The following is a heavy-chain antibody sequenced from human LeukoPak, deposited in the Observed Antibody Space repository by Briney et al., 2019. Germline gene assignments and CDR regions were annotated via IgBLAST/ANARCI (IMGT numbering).Heavy chain of an antibody. J-gene: IGHJ4*02. D-gene: IGHD7-27*01. CDR1: GFSVSNNY. Sequence: GGSLRRSCSASGFSVSNNYMSWVRQAPGKGLEWVSVIYTGGSTYYAESVRDRFTISRDKSKNTLYLQMNTLRAEDTAVYYCARDRPDWGLASDYWGQGTLVTVSS. CDR3: ARDRPDWGLASDY. CDR2: IYTGGST. V-gene: IGHV3-66*01.